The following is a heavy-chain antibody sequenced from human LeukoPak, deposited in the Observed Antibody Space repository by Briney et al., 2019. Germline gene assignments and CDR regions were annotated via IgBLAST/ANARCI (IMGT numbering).Heavy chain of an antibody. CDR3: ARGRDPYDSSGYYYDSYYYGMDV. J-gene: IGHJ6*02. D-gene: IGHD3-22*01. Sequence: SVKVSCKASGGTFSSYAISWVRQAPGQGLEWMGGIIPIFGTANYAQKFQGRVTITADESTSTAYMELSSLRSEDTAVYYCARGRDPYDSSGYYYDSYYYGMDVWGQGTTVTVSS. V-gene: IGHV1-69*01. CDR2: IIPIFGTA. CDR1: GGTFSSYA.